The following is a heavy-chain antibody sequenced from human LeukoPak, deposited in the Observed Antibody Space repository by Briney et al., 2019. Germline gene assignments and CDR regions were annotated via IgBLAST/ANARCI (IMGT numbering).Heavy chain of an antibody. D-gene: IGHD1-26*01. Sequence: GGSLRLSCSASGFTFSTYWMSWVRQAPGKGLEWVANMKRDGSEIYYVDSVKGRFTISRDNAKNSLFLQMASLRVEDTAVYYCARDPVEWELLLDYWGQGTLVTVSS. CDR1: GFTFSTYW. CDR3: ARDPVEWELLLDY. V-gene: IGHV3-7*01. CDR2: MKRDGSEI. J-gene: IGHJ4*02.